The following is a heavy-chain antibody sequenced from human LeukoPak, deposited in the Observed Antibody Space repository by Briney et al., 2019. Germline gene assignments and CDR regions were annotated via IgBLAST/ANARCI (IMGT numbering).Heavy chain of an antibody. Sequence: PGGSLRLSCAASGFTFSSYWMSWVRQAPGKGLEWVANIKQDGSEKYYVDSVKGRFTISRDNAKNTLYLQMNSLRAEDTAVYYCARVMRGSYSSGWYNWFDPWGQGTLVTVSS. CDR1: GFTFSSYW. D-gene: IGHD6-19*01. V-gene: IGHV3-7*01. CDR3: ARVMRGSYSSGWYNWFDP. J-gene: IGHJ5*02. CDR2: IKQDGSEK.